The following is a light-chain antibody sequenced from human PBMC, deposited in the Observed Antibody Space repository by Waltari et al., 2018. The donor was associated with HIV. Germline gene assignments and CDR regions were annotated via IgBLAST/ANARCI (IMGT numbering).Light chain of an antibody. J-gene: IGKJ5*01. Sequence: DIQMTQSPSSLSASVGDRVTITCRARQNIDHYLNWYQQTPGKAPRLLIYAASKLQSGVPSRFSGIGSGTDFTLTVSSLQPEDFATYFCHQTFRSPQTFGQGTRLEIK. CDR2: AAS. CDR1: QNIDHY. V-gene: IGKV1-39*01. CDR3: HQTFRSPQT.